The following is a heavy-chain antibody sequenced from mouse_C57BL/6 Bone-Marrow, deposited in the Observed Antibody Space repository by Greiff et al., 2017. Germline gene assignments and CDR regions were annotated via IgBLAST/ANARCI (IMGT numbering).Heavy chain of an antibody. CDR1: GYSITSGYY. CDR2: ISYDGSN. J-gene: IGHJ2*01. V-gene: IGHV3-6*01. Sequence: EVQLQQSGPGLVKPSQSLSLTCSVTGYSITSGYYWNWIRQFPGNKLEWMGYISYDGSNNYNPSLRNRISITRDTSKNQFFLKLNSVTTEDTATYYCARDGAFCDYDVFDYWGQGTTLTVSS. D-gene: IGHD2-4*01. CDR3: ARDGAFCDYDVFDY.